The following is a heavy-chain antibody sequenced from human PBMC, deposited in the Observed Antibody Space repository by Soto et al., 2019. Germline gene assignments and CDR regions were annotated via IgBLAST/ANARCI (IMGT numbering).Heavy chain of an antibody. CDR2: ISASGDST. V-gene: IGHV3-23*01. J-gene: IGHJ4*02. CDR1: GFSFTTYV. CDR3: AKGAWGGDTPPNMIYFDA. D-gene: IGHD2-21*01. Sequence: GGSLRLSCAASGFSFTTYVMGWVRQAPGMGLEWVSGISASGDSTFYAESVEGRFTISRDNSKNTLYLQMNSLRVDDTAIYHCAKGAWGGDTPPNMIYFDARGEATLISVS.